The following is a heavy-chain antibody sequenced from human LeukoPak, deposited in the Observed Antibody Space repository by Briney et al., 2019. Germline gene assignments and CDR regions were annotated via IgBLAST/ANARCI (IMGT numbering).Heavy chain of an antibody. V-gene: IGHV3-23*01. CDR3: AKARSGSYYYGMGV. CDR1: GFTFSSYA. CDR2: ISGSGGST. Sequence: PGGSLRLSCAASGFTFSSYAMSWVRQAPGKGLEWVSAISGSGGSTYYADSVKGRFTISRDNSKNTLYLQMNSLRAEDTAVYCCAKARSGSYYYGMGVWGQGTTVTVSS. D-gene: IGHD1-26*01. J-gene: IGHJ6*02.